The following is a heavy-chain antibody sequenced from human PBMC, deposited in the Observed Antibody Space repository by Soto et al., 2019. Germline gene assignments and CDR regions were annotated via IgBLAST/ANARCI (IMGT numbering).Heavy chain of an antibody. V-gene: IGHV3-7*03. CDR2: INQDGSEK. J-gene: IGHJ4*02. D-gene: IGHD3-16*02. CDR3: ARSSHLSRSYLDY. CDR1: GFTFSSYW. Sequence: PGGSLRLSCAASGFTFSSYWMTWVRQAPGKGLEWVANINQDGSEKYSVGSAKGRFTISRDNAKNSLYLQMNSLRVDDTAVYYCARSSHLSRSYLDYWGQGALVTVSS.